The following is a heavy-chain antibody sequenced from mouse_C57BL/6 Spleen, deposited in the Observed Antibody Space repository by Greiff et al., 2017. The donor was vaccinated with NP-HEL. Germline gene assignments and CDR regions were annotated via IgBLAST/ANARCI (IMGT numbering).Heavy chain of an antibody. CDR3: ARCPITTVVATDY. D-gene: IGHD1-1*01. V-gene: IGHV1-50*01. CDR2: INHSGSYT. Sequence: QVQLQQPGAELVKPGASVKLSCKASGYTFTSYWMQWVKQRPGQGLEWIGEINHSGSYTNYTQKFKGQFTLTVDTATSTAYMQLSSRTADDSAVYYYARCPITTVVATDYWGQGTTLTVSS. CDR1: GYTFTSYW. J-gene: IGHJ2*01.